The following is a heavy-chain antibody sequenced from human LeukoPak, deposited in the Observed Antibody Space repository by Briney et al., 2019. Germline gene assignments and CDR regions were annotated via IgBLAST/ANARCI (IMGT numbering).Heavy chain of an antibody. Sequence: ASVKVSCKASGYTFTSYYMHWVRQAPGQGLEWMGIINPSGGSTSYAQKFRGRVTMTRDTSTSTVYMELSSLRSEDTAVYYCARDRRSITGTTGGFDYWGQGTLVTVPS. CDR2: INPSGGST. V-gene: IGHV1-46*01. D-gene: IGHD1-20*01. J-gene: IGHJ4*02. CDR3: ARDRRSITGTTGGFDY. CDR1: GYTFTSYY.